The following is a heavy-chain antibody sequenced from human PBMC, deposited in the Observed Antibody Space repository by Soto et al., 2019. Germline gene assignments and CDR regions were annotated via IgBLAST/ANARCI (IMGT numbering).Heavy chain of an antibody. V-gene: IGHV4-4*02. CDR2: IFHSGDT. Sequence: QVQLQESGPGLVEPSGTLSLTCAVSGASISSSNWWSWVRQSPGKGLEWIGEIFHSGDTSYNPSRKSRVIIARDNSHSQFSLRITSLTASDTAVDFSALDYWAERPGHYDAMDVWGQGTTVIVSS. CDR3: ALDYWAERPGHYDAMDV. J-gene: IGHJ6*02. CDR1: GASISSSNW. D-gene: IGHD1-1*01.